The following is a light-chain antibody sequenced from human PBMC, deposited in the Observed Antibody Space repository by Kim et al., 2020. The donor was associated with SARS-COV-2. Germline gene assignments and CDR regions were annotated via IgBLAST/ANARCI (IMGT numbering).Light chain of an antibody. CDR1: STDVGAYAH. Sequence: GQSITISCTGTSTDVGAYAHVSWYQQYPGKAPILLLYDVDLRPSAISDRFSGSKSGHTASLTISGLQAEDEALYHCSSYTVNGTPVFGGGTQLTVL. J-gene: IGLJ2*01. CDR3: SSYTVNGTPV. CDR2: DVD. V-gene: IGLV2-14*04.